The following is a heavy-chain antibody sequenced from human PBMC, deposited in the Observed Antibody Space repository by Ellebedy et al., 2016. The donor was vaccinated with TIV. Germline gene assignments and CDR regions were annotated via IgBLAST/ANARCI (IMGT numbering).Heavy chain of an antibody. D-gene: IGHD6-13*01. J-gene: IGHJ4*02. V-gene: IGHV3-72*01. CDR2: TRNKAKSYTT. Sequence: GESLKISXAVSGFSVSIHSMHWVRQAPGKGLEWVGRTRNKAKSYTTEYAASVKDRFTISRDDSKNSLYLQMNSLKTEDTAVYYCARARSYSTHWYAEYWGQGTLVTVSS. CDR3: ARARSYSTHWYAEY. CDR1: GFSVSIHS.